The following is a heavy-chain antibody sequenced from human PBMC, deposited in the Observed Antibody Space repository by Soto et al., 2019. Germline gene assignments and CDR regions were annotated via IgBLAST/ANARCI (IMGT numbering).Heavy chain of an antibody. V-gene: IGHV5-51*01. D-gene: IGHD2-2*01. CDR1: GYSFTSYW. CDR2: IYPGDSDT. J-gene: IGHJ5*02. Sequence: GETLKISCKGSGYSFTSYWIGWVRQMPGKGLEWMGIIYPGDSDTRYSPSFQGQVTISADKSISTAYLQWSSLKASDTAMYYCARHVGVVVVPAPYTRVTEFDPWGQGTLVTVSS. CDR3: ARHVGVVVVPAPYTRVTEFDP.